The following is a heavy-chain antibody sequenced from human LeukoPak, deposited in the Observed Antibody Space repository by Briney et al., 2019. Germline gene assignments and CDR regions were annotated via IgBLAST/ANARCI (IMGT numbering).Heavy chain of an antibody. CDR1: GFRFSDFG. Sequence: GGSLRLSCTASGFRFSDFGMNWVRQAPGKGLEWVSHITSSSSNINYADSVKGRFTTSRDNAKNSLYLQMNSLRAEDTAVYFCARRIREGYCSGGNCYSFGYWGQGALVTVSS. CDR3: ARRIREGYCSGGNCYSFGY. CDR2: ITSSSSNI. D-gene: IGHD2-15*01. V-gene: IGHV3-48*01. J-gene: IGHJ4*02.